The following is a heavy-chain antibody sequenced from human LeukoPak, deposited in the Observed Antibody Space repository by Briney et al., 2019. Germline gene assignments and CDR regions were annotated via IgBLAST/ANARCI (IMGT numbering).Heavy chain of an antibody. CDR2: IYYSGST. CDR3: ARDPYYYDSSGRTYWYFDL. CDR1: GGSISSGDYY. D-gene: IGHD3-22*01. Sequence: SQTLSLTCTVSGGSISSGDYYWSWIRQPPGKGLEWIGYIYYSGSTYYNPSLKSRVTISVDTSKNQFSLKLSSVTAADTAVYYCARDPYYYDSSGRTYWYFDLWGRGTLVTVSS. J-gene: IGHJ2*01. V-gene: IGHV4-30-4*01.